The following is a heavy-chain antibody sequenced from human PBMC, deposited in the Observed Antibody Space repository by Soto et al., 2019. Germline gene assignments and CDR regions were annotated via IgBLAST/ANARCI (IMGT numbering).Heavy chain of an antibody. D-gene: IGHD2-2*01. CDR3: ATLPAATLKYYYYGMDV. CDR1: GFTFSSYA. J-gene: IGHJ6*02. Sequence: GGSLRLSCAASGFTFSSYAMSWVRQAPGKGLEWVSAISGSGGSTYYADSVKGRFTISRDNSKNTLYLQMNSLRAEDTAVYYCATLPAATLKYYYYGMDVWGQGTTVTSP. V-gene: IGHV3-23*01. CDR2: ISGSGGST.